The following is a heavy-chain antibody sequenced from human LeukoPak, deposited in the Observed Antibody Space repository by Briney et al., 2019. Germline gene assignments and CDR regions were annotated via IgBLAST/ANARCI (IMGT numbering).Heavy chain of an antibody. CDR3: AKEGVLRTFDI. CDR2: IRCDGNDE. Sequence: GGSLRLSCAASGFNFITYGMHWVRQAPGKGLEWVAFIRCDGNDEYYADSVKGRFTISRDNPMNTLYLQMSSLRPEDTATYYCAKEGVLRTFDIWGQGTMVTVSS. V-gene: IGHV3-30*02. CDR1: GFNFITYG. J-gene: IGHJ3*02. D-gene: IGHD2-8*01.